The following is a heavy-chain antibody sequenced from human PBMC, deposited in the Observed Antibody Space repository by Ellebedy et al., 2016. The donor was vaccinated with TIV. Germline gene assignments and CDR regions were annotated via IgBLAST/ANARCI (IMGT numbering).Heavy chain of an antibody. Sequence: MPSETLSLTCTVSGGSMSSDYWTWIRQPPGKELEWIAYIYDSGTTNYNPSLKSRVTISIDRSRSQFSLKLSSVTAADTAVYYRARLAKLAWALGSGPKVYYTMDVWGQGTTVTVSS. V-gene: IGHV4-59*08. CDR2: IYDSGTT. CDR1: GGSMSSDY. J-gene: IGHJ6*02. CDR3: ARLAKLAWALGSGPKVYYTMDV. D-gene: IGHD3-10*01.